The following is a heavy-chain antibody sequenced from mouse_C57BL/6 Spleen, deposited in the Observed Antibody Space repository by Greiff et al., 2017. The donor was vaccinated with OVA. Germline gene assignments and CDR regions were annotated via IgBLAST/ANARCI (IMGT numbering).Heavy chain of an antibody. J-gene: IGHJ4*01. Sequence: VQLKQSGAELVRPGASVKLSCTASGFNIKDYYMHWVKQRPEQGLEWIGRIDPEDGDTEYAPKFQGKATMTADTSSNTAYLQLSSLTSEDTAVYYCTTLGYYGSSLYAMDYWGQGTSVTVSS. CDR2: IDPEDGDT. D-gene: IGHD1-1*01. CDR1: GFNIKDYY. V-gene: IGHV14-1*01. CDR3: TTLGYYGSSLYAMDY.